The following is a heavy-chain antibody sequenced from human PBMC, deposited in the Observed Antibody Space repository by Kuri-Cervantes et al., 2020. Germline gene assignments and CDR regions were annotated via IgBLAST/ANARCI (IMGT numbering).Heavy chain of an antibody. CDR1: GGSISSGGYY. CDR2: IYYSGST. J-gene: IGHJ6*02. V-gene: IGHV4-31*03. CDR3: ARDPPRSGWLSRYYYGMDV. D-gene: IGHD6-19*01. Sequence: LRLSCTVSGGSISSGGYYWSWIRQHPGKGLEWIGYIYYSGSTYYNPSLKSRVTISVDTSKNQFSLKLSSVTAADTAVYYCARDPPRSGWLSRYYYGMDVWGQGTTVTVSS.